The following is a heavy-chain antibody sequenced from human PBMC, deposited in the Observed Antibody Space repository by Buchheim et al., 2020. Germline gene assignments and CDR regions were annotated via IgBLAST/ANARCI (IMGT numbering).Heavy chain of an antibody. Sequence: EVQLVESGGGLVQPGGSLRLSCAASGFTFSSYSMNWVRQAPGKGLEWVSYISSSSTIYYADSVKGRFTISRDNAKNSLYLQMNSLRAEDTAVYYCARADIVVVPAAIVYYYYGMDVWGQGTT. J-gene: IGHJ6*02. CDR3: ARADIVVVPAAIVYYYYGMDV. CDR2: ISSSSTI. D-gene: IGHD2-2*02. V-gene: IGHV3-48*01. CDR1: GFTFSSYS.